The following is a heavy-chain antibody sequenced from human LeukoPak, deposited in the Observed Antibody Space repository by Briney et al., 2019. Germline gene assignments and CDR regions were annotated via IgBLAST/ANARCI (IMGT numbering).Heavy chain of an antibody. D-gene: IGHD6-13*01. J-gene: IGHJ4*02. CDR3: AKEGAGSSWPYYFDY. V-gene: IGHV3-66*01. Sequence: GGSLRLSCAASGFTVSSNYMSWVRQAPGKGLEWVSVIYSGGSTYYADSVKDRFTISRDNSKNTLYLQMNSLRAEDTAVYYCAKEGAGSSWPYYFDYWGQGTLVTVSS. CDR1: GFTVSSNY. CDR2: IYSGGST.